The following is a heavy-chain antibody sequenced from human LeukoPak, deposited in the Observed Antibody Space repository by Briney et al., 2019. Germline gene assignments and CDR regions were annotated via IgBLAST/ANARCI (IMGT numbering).Heavy chain of an antibody. J-gene: IGHJ6*02. CDR3: ARLNWKPPYYYYGMDV. V-gene: IGHV3-7*05. CDR2: IKEDGGEK. Sequence: GGSLRLSCAASGFTFSNYWMSWVRQAPGKGLEWVANIKEDGGEKYYVDSVKGRFTISRDNAKNSLYLQMNSLRAEDTAVYYCARLNWKPPYYYYGMDVWGQGTTVTVSS. D-gene: IGHD1-20*01. CDR1: GFTFSNYW.